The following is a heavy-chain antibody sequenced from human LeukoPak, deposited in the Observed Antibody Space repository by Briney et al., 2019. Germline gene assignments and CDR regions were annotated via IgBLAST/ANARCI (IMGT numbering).Heavy chain of an antibody. Sequence: PGGSLRLSCAASGFTFSTYAMTWARQPPGKGLEWVSSISNRDTTYCADSVKGRFTISRDNSENTLYLQVNSLRAEDTALYYCAKGPDKSYYFYYMDVWGKGTTVTVSS. CDR3: AKGPDKSYYFYYMDV. D-gene: IGHD3-9*01. CDR2: ISNRDTT. J-gene: IGHJ6*03. CDR1: GFTFSTYA. V-gene: IGHV3-23*01.